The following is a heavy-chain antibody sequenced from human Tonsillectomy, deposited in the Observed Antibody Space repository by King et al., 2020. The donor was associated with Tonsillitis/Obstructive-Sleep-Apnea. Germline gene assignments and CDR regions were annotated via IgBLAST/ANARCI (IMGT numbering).Heavy chain of an antibody. J-gene: IGHJ6*02. D-gene: IGHD2-2*01. Sequence: VQLQQWGAGLLKPSETLSLTCAVYGGSFSGYYWSWIRQPPGKGLEWIGEINHSGSTNYNPSLKSRVTISVDTSKNQFSLKLSSVTAADTAGYYCARAQASLYYYYGMDDLGQGTTVTVSS. CDR1: GGSFSGYY. CDR2: INHSGST. V-gene: IGHV4-34*01. CDR3: ARAQASLYYYYGMDD.